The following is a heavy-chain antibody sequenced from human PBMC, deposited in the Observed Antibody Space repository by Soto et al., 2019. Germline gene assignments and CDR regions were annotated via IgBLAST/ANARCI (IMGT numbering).Heavy chain of an antibody. CDR1: GFTFSSYG. D-gene: IGHD3-10*01. CDR3: AKDGPDGGGDIDY. V-gene: IGHV3-30*18. Sequence: GGSLRLSCAASGFTFSSYGMHWVRQAPGKGLEWVAVISYDGSNKYYADSVKGRFTISRANSKNTLYLQMNSLRAEDTAVYYCAKDGPDGGGDIDYWGQGTLVTVSS. CDR2: ISYDGSNK. J-gene: IGHJ4*02.